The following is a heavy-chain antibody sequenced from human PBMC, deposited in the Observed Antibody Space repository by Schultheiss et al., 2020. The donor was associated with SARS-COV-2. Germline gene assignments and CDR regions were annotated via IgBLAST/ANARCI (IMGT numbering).Heavy chain of an antibody. CDR1: GYSISSGYYW. V-gene: IGHV2-5*01. D-gene: IGHD5-18*01. J-gene: IGHJ4*02. CDR3: AHRGEWIQHGFDY. Sequence: TLSLTCAVSGYSISSGYYWGWIRQPPGKALEWLALIYWNDDKRYSPSLKSRLTITKDTSKNQVVLTMTNMDPVDTATYYCAHRGEWIQHGFDYWGQGTLVTVSS. CDR2: IYWNDDK.